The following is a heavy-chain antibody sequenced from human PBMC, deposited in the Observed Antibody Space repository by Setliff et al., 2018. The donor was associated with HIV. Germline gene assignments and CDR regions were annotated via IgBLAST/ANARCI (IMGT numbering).Heavy chain of an antibody. D-gene: IGHD6-19*01. V-gene: IGHV1-69*05. Sequence: ASVEVSCKTSGGTFSSYAVSWVRQAPGQGLEWMGGIIPAFGTANYAQKFQGRVTITTDESTSTAYMELSGLRSEDTAVYFCARDGLLVAGIRFDYWGKGTLVTVSS. CDR1: GGTFSSYA. CDR3: ARDGLLVAGIRFDY. CDR2: IIPAFGTA. J-gene: IGHJ4*01.